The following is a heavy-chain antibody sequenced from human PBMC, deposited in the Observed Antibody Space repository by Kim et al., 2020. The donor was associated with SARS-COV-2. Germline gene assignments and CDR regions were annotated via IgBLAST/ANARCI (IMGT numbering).Heavy chain of an antibody. V-gene: IGHV4-39*07. CDR3: ARDFYSSSWYEGSGWFDP. CDR2: IYYSGST. D-gene: IGHD6-13*01. CDR1: GGSISSSSYY. Sequence: SETLSLTCTVSGGSISSSSYYWGWIRQPPGKGLEWIGSIYYSGSTYYNPSLKSRVTISVDTSKNQFSLKLSSVTAADTAVYYCARDFYSSSWYEGSGWFDPWGQGTLVTVSS. J-gene: IGHJ5*02.